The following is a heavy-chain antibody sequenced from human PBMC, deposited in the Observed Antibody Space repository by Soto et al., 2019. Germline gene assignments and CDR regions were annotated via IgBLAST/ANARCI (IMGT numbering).Heavy chain of an antibody. D-gene: IGHD4-17*01. CDR2: IYQSGST. CDR3: ARTPYGGYFDR. V-gene: IGHV4-30-2*01. J-gene: IGHJ4*02. CDR1: GGSINSGGFS. Sequence: PSETLSLTCAVSGGSINSGGFSWSWIRQPPGKGLEWIGYIYQSGSTYYNPSLKSRVTLSVDTSNNRFSLKMNSVTAAATAVYYCARTPYGGYFDRWGQGTQVTVCS.